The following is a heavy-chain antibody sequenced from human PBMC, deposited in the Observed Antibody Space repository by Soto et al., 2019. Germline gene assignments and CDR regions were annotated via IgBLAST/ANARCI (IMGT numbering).Heavy chain of an antibody. CDR2: IYYSGST. CDR3: ARVGDDYVWGSYRYKFDY. J-gene: IGHJ4*02. D-gene: IGHD3-16*02. V-gene: IGHV4-31*03. Sequence: QVQLQESGPGLVKPSQTLSLTCTVSGGSISSGGYYWSWIRQHPGKGLEWIGYIYYSGSTYYNPSLKSRVTISVDTSKNPFALKLSSVTAADTAVYYCARVGDDYVWGSYRYKFDYWGQGTLVTVSS. CDR1: GGSISSGGYY.